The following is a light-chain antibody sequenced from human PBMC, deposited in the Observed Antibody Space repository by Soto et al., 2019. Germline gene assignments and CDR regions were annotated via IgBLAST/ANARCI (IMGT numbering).Light chain of an antibody. V-gene: IGLV2-14*01. CDR1: GREVGGFNY. CDR2: DVS. Sequence: RNPPASVSGVPRQAIPISSTGKGREVGGFNYVSWYQQHPGKAPKLIIYDVSNRPSGVSNRFSGSKSGNTASLTISGLQAEDEADYYCSSYTSSSALYVFGTGTKVTVL. J-gene: IGLJ1*01. CDR3: SSYTSSSALYV.